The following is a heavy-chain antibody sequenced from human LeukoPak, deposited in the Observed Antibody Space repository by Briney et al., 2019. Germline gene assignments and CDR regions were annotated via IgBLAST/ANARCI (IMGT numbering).Heavy chain of an antibody. V-gene: IGHV1-69*13. CDR2: LIPIFGTA. Sequence: ASVKVSCKASGGTFSSYAISPARHPPGQGLECMGALIPIFGTANYAQKFQGRVTITADESTSTAYMELSSLRSEDTAVYYCATTSTPSDYYYYYGMDVWGQGTTVTVSS. CDR3: ATTSTPSDYYYYYGMDV. J-gene: IGHJ6*02. D-gene: IGHD5-12*01. CDR1: GGTFSSYA.